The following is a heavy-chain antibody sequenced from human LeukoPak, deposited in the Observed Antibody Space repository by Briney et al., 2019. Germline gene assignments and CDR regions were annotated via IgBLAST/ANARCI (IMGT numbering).Heavy chain of an antibody. D-gene: IGHD2-2*01. Sequence: PGGSLRLSCAASGFTFSSYAMGWVRQAPGKGLEWVSAISGSGGSTYYADSVEGRFTISRDNSKNTLYLQMNSLRAEDTAVYYCAKGGTSPLDYWGQGTLVTVSS. CDR3: AKGGTSPLDY. J-gene: IGHJ4*02. CDR2: ISGSGGST. V-gene: IGHV3-23*01. CDR1: GFTFSSYA.